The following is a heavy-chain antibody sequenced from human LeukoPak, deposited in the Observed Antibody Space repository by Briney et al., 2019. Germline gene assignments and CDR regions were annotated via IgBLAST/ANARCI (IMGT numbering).Heavy chain of an antibody. CDR3: ARNPPPLGAFYYGSGSYFYY. D-gene: IGHD3-10*01. J-gene: IGHJ4*01. CDR2: ISSSGTTI. CDR1: GFTFSSYE. Sequence: PGGSLRLSCAASGFTFSSYEMNWVRQAPGKGLEWVSFISSSGTTIYYADSVKGRFTISRDNAKNSLYLQMNSLRAEDTAVYYCARNPPPLGAFYYGSGSYFYYWGHGTLVTVSS. V-gene: IGHV3-48*03.